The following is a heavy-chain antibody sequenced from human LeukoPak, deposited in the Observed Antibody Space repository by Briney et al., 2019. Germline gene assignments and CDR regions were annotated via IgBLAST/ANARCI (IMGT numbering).Heavy chain of an antibody. CDR1: GGSFSGYY. CDR2: INHSGST. Sequence: SETLSLTCAVYGGSFSGYYWSWIRQLPGKGLEWIGEINHSGSTNYNPSLKSRVTISVDTSKNQFSLKLSSVTAADTAVYYCASRSAAATEDYWGQGTLVTVSS. D-gene: IGHD2-2*01. CDR3: ASRSAAATEDY. V-gene: IGHV4-34*01. J-gene: IGHJ4*02.